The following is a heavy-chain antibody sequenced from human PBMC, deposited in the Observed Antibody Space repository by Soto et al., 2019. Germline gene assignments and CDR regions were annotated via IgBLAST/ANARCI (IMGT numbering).Heavy chain of an antibody. CDR3: ARQLAYCGGDCYTEPVDY. CDR1: GYTFTRYY. V-gene: IGHV1-2*02. J-gene: IGHJ4*02. D-gene: IGHD2-21*02. Sequence: ASVKVSCKTSGYTFTRYYIHWVRQAPGQGFEWMGWINPNSGDTKYAQRFQGRVTMTKDTSITTAYMELTRLRSDDTAVYFCARQLAYCGGDCYTEPVDYWGQGTLVTVSS. CDR2: INPNSGDT.